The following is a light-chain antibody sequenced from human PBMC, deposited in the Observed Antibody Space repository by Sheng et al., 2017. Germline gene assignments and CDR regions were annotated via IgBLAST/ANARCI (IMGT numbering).Light chain of an antibody. J-gene: IGLJ2*01. CDR1: NIGGKS. V-gene: IGLV3-21*01. Sequence: SYVLTQPPSVSVAPGKTATLTCGGLNIGGKSVHWYQQRPGQAPLLVIYDDYDRAPGIPERFTALQFGWNEAILTINRVEAGDEADYYCQVWQSSGDQRVFGGGTKLTVL. CDR2: DDY. CDR3: QVWQSSGDQRV.